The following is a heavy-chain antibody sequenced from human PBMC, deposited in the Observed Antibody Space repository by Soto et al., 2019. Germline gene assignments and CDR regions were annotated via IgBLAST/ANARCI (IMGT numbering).Heavy chain of an antibody. J-gene: IGHJ6*02. D-gene: IGHD3-9*01. V-gene: IGHV6-1*01. CDR3: ARAPFPRESYDRGYGMDV. Sequence: QTLSLTCAISGDSVSSNSAAWNWIRQSPSRGLEWLGRTYYRSKWYNDYAVSVKSRITINPDTSKNQFSLQLNSVTPEDTAVYYCARAPFPRESYDRGYGMDVWGQGTTVTVSS. CDR1: GDSVSSNSAA. CDR2: TYYRSKWYN.